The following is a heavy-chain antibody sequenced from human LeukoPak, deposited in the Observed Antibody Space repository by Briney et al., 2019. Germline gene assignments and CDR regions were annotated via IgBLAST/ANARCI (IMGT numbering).Heavy chain of an antibody. D-gene: IGHD1-14*01. CDR1: GGSFSGYY. Sequence: PSETLSLTCAVYGGSFSGYYWSWIRQPPGKGLEWIGEINHSGSTNYNPSLKSRVTISVDTSKNQFSLKLSSVTAADTAVYYCARRGVGLRTTFDYWGQGTLVTVSS. J-gene: IGHJ4*02. CDR2: INHSGST. CDR3: ARRGVGLRTTFDY. V-gene: IGHV4-34*01.